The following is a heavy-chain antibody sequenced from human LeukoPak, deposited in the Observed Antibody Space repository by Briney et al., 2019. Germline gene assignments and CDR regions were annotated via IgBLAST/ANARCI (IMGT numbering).Heavy chain of an antibody. D-gene: IGHD3-22*01. V-gene: IGHV3-23*01. CDR3: AKVRYYDSSGFHDWYFDL. J-gene: IGHJ2*01. Sequence: GGSLRLSCVASGITFGSYAMSWVRQAPGKGLEWVSSISGSGGSTYYADSVKGRFTISRDISKDTLYLQMNTVRAEDTAVYYCAKVRYYDSSGFHDWYFDLWGRSTLVTVSS. CDR2: ISGSGGST. CDR1: GITFGSYA.